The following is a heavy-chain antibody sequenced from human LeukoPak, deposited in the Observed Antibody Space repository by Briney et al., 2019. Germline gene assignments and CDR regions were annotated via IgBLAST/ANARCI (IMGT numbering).Heavy chain of an antibody. CDR2: IKQDGTET. J-gene: IGHJ4*02. D-gene: IGHD6-13*01. V-gene: IGHV3-7*03. CDR1: GLIFSSYW. CDR3: ARGVTSAWYLRYYFEY. Sequence: PGGSLRLSCAASGLIFSSYWMSWVRQVPGKGLEWVANIKQDGTETSYVDSVEGRFTISRDNAKNSLFLQMNSLRADDTALYYCARGVTSAWYLRYYFEYWGQGIMVTVSS.